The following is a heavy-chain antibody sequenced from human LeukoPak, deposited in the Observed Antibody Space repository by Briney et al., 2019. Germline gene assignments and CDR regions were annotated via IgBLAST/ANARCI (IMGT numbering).Heavy chain of an antibody. CDR3: ASPLLGAFDI. Sequence: SETLSLTCTVSGGSISSSSYYWGWIRQPPGKGLEWIGSIYYSGSTYYNPSLKSRVTISVDTSKNQFSLKLSPVTAADTAVYYCASPLLGAFDIWGQGTMVTVSS. V-gene: IGHV4-39*01. D-gene: IGHD2/OR15-2a*01. J-gene: IGHJ3*02. CDR1: GGSISSSSYY. CDR2: IYYSGST.